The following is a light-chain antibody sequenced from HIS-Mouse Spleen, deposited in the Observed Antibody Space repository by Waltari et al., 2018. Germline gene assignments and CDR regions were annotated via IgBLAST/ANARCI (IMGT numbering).Light chain of an antibody. CDR2: DDS. J-gene: IGLJ2*01. Sequence: SYELTQPPSVSVSPGQTARITCSGDALPKKYAYWYQQKSGQGPVRVIYDDSKRPSGIPEGFHGSSSGTMATLTISGAQVEDEADYYCYSTDSSGNHRVFGGGTKLTVL. V-gene: IGLV3-10*01. CDR3: YSTDSSGNHRV. CDR1: ALPKKY.